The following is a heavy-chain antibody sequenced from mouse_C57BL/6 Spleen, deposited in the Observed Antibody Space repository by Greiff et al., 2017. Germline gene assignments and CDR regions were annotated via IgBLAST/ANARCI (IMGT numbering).Heavy chain of an antibody. D-gene: IGHD2-4*01. V-gene: IGHV1-62-2*01. CDR1: GYTFTEYT. Sequence: VQLQQSGAELVKPGASVKLSCKASGYTFTEYTIHWVKQRSGQGLEWIGWFYPGSGSIKYNEKFKDKATLTADKSSSTVYMGLSRLTSEDSAVYFCARHEEGDYDGDWYFDVWGTGTTVTVSS. CDR2: FYPGSGSI. CDR3: ARHEEGDYDGDWYFDV. J-gene: IGHJ1*03.